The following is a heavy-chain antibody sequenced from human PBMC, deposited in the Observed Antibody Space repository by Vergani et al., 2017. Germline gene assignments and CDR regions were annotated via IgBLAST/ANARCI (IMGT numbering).Heavy chain of an antibody. CDR2: ILPLFGTP. D-gene: IGHD3-3*01. V-gene: IGHV1-69*05. CDR3: ARDRVTIFGVVIILPYYMDV. Sequence: QVQLVQSGAEVKKPGSSVKVSCKSSGGTFSNHVLAWVRQAPGQGLEWMGGILPLFGTPTYAQRFQGRVTMTTDTSTSTAYMELRSLRSDDTAVYYCARDRVTIFGVVIILPYYMDVWGKGTTVTVSS. CDR1: GGTFSNHV. J-gene: IGHJ6*03.